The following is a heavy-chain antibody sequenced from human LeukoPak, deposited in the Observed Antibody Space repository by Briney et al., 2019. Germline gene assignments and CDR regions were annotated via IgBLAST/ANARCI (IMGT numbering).Heavy chain of an antibody. D-gene: IGHD2-21*02. Sequence: GGSLRLSCAASGFTFSTYAMTWVRQAPGKGLEWVATISGSGGSTYYADSAKGRFTISRDSSKNTLYLQMNSLRVEDTAVYYCAKDRAYCGGDCYPGYYMDVWGKGTTVTVSS. CDR2: ISGSGGST. CDR1: GFTFSTYA. CDR3: AKDRAYCGGDCYPGYYMDV. V-gene: IGHV3-23*01. J-gene: IGHJ6*03.